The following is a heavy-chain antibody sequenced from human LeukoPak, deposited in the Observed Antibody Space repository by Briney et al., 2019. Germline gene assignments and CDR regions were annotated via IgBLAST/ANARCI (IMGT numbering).Heavy chain of an antibody. J-gene: IGHJ4*02. V-gene: IGHV1-8*02. CDR2: MNPNSGNT. CDR3: ARLAYDFWSGYEKYYFDY. Sequence: ASVTVSCKASGGTFSSYAISWVRQATGQGLEWMGWMNPNSGNTGYAQKFQGRVTMTRNTSISTAYMELSSLRSEDTAVYYCARLAYDFWSGYEKYYFDYWGQGTLVTVSS. CDR1: GGTFSSYA. D-gene: IGHD3-3*01.